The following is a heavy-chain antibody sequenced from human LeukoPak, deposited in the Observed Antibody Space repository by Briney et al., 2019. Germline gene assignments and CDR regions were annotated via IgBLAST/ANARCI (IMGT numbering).Heavy chain of an antibody. CDR2: INPNSGGT. Sequence: ASVKVSCKASGYTFTGYYMHWVRQAPGQGLEWMGWINPNSGGTNYAQKFQGRVTMTRDTSISTAYMELSRLRSDDTAVYYCARDHTNLVLRYFDWYPPSYYFDYWGQGTLVTVSS. V-gene: IGHV1-2*02. CDR3: ARDHTNLVLRYFDWYPPSYYFDY. D-gene: IGHD3-9*01. CDR1: GYTFTGYY. J-gene: IGHJ4*02.